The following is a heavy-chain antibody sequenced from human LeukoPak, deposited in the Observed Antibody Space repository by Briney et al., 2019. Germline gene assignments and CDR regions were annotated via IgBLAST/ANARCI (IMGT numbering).Heavy chain of an antibody. CDR1: EFTFSDYY. CDR3: ARVAVITAAGSYDY. J-gene: IGHJ4*02. CDR2: ISGSSDYT. Sequence: GGSLRLSCAASEFTFSDYYMTWIRQAPGKGREWVSYISGSSDYTHYADSVKGRFTISRDNAKNSLYLQMNGLRAEDTAVYYCARVAVITAAGSYDYWGQGTLVTVSS. D-gene: IGHD6-13*01. V-gene: IGHV3-11*05.